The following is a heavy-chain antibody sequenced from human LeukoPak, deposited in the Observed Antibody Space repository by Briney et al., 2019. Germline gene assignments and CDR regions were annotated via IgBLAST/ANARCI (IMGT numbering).Heavy chain of an antibody. CDR2: ISGSGGST. Sequence: GGSLRLSCAASGFTFSSYAMSWVRQAPGKGLEWVSAISGSGGSTYYADSVKGRFTISRDNSKNTLYLQMNSLRAEDTAVYYCAKDPRIITTMVRGRFGYWGQGTLVTVSS. CDR1: GFTFSSYA. V-gene: IGHV3-23*01. CDR3: AKDPRIITTMVRGRFGY. D-gene: IGHD3-10*01. J-gene: IGHJ4*02.